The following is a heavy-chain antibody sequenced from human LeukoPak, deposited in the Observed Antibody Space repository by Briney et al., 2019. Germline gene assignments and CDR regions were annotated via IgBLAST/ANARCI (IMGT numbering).Heavy chain of an antibody. CDR3: ARASNWAHDY. CDR1: GYTFTGYY. V-gene: IGHV1-2*02. CDR2: INPNSGDT. J-gene: IGHJ4*02. D-gene: IGHD7-27*01. Sequence: SVKVSCKASGYTFTGYYMHWVRQAPGQGLEWMGWINPNSGDTDYAQKFQGRVTMTRDTSISTAYMELSRLTSDDTAVYYCARASNWAHDYWGQGTLVTVSS.